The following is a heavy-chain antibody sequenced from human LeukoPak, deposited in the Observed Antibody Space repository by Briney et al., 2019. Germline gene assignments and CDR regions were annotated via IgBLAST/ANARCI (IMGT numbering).Heavy chain of an antibody. V-gene: IGHV3-9*01. J-gene: IGHJ5*02. CDR3: AKDGSGSYLAKFWFDP. CDR2: ISWNSGSI. D-gene: IGHD3-10*01. Sequence: PGGSLRLSCAASGFTFDDYAMHWVRQAPGKGLEWVSGISWNSGSIGYADSVKGRFTISRDNAKNSLYLQMNSLRAEDTALYYCAKDGSGSYLAKFWFDPWGQGTLVTVSS. CDR1: GFTFDDYA.